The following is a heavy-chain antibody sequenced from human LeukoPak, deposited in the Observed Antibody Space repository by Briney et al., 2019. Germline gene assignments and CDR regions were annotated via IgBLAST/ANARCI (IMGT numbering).Heavy chain of an antibody. CDR1: GFTFSSYS. Sequence: GALRLSCAASGFTFSSYSMNWVRQAPGKGLEWVSYISSSSSAIYYADSVKGRFTISRDNAKNSLYLQMNSLRAEDTAVYYCARAPAYYGSGSPDYWGQGTLVTVSS. V-gene: IGHV3-48*04. J-gene: IGHJ4*02. CDR3: ARAPAYYGSGSPDY. CDR2: ISSSSSAI. D-gene: IGHD3-10*01.